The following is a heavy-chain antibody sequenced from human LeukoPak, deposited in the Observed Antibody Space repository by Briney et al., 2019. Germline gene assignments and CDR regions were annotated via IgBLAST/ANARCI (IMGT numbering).Heavy chain of an antibody. Sequence: KTSETLSLPCTVSGGSISSGDYYWSRIRQPPGKGMEGIGYIYYSGSTYYNPSLKSRVTISVDTSKNQFSLKLSSVTAADTAVYYCVRDLGPPSSVTHWYFDLWGRGTLVTVSS. J-gene: IGHJ2*01. CDR2: IYYSGST. D-gene: IGHD2-21*02. V-gene: IGHV4-30-4*01. CDR3: VRDLGPPSSVTHWYFDL. CDR1: GGSISSGDYY.